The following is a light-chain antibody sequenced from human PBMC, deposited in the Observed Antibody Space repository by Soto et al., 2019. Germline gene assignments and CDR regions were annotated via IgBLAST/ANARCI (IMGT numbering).Light chain of an antibody. CDR1: QSISTY. CDR3: HQKYRLPRT. CDR2: GAS. J-gene: IGKJ1*01. Sequence: DIEITQSPSSLSASVVDRVTITCRASQSISTYLNWYQKKPGKAPKSLIYGASTLQSGVPSRFSGSGSGTDFTLTISSLQPEDFATYFCHQKYRLPRTFGQGTKVDIK. V-gene: IGKV1-39*01.